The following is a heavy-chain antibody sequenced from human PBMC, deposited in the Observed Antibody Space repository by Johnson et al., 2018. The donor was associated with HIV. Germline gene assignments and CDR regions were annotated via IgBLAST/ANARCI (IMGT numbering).Heavy chain of an antibody. V-gene: IGHV3-7*03. CDR3: AKDPGRQWLVMCAFDI. Sequence: MQLVESGGGLVQPGGSLRLSCAASGFTFSSYWMSWVRQAPGKGLEWVANIKQDGSEKYYVDSVKGRFTISRDNAKNSLYLQMNSLKTEDTAVYYCAKDPGRQWLVMCAFDIWGQGTMVTVSS. CDR2: IKQDGSEK. D-gene: IGHD6-19*01. CDR1: GFTFSSYW. J-gene: IGHJ3*02.